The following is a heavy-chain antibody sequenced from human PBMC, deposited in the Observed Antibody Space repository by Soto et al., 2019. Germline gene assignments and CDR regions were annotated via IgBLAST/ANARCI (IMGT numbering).Heavy chain of an antibody. Sequence: SETLSLTCTVSGGSISSYYWSWIRQPPGKGLEWIGYIYYSGSTNYNPSLKSRVTISVDTSKNQFSLKLSSVTAADTAVYYCARGVTAMAAAFDYWGQGTLVTVSS. V-gene: IGHV4-59*01. CDR1: GGSISSYY. J-gene: IGHJ4*02. CDR3: ARGVTAMAAAFDY. D-gene: IGHD5-18*01. CDR2: IYYSGST.